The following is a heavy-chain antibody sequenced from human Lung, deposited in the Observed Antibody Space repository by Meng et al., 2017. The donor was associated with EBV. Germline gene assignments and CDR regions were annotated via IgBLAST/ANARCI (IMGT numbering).Heavy chain of an antibody. CDR1: GFTFRTYS. J-gene: IGHJ4*02. D-gene: IGHD5-12*01. CDR3: ARDPVNIVATTTFDY. CDR2: ISTSSSNI. Sequence: EVQLVESGGXLVKRGXSLRLAXVXSGFTFRTYSMNWVRQAPGKGLEWVSSISTSSSNIYYADSVKGRFTISRDNAKNSLYLQMNRLRAEDTAVYYCARDPVNIVATTTFDYWGQGTMVTVSS. V-gene: IGHV3-21*01.